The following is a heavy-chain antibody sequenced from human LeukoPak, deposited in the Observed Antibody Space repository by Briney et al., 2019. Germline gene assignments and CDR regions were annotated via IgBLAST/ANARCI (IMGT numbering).Heavy chain of an antibody. V-gene: IGHV1-18*01. Sequence: GASVKVSCKVSGYTFTSYGISGVRQAPGQGLEWMGWISAYNGNTNYAQKLQGRVTMTTDTSTSTAYMELRSLRSDDTAVYYCARDSSYYYDSSGNFDYWGQGTLVTVSS. D-gene: IGHD3-22*01. CDR2: ISAYNGNT. CDR3: ARDSSYYYDSSGNFDY. CDR1: GYTFTSYG. J-gene: IGHJ4*02.